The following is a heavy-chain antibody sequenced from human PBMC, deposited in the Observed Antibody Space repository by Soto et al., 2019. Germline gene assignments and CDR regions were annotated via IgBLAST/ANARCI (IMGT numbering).Heavy chain of an antibody. CDR3: AREIATVSISGAFDI. J-gene: IGHJ3*02. D-gene: IGHD2-21*01. V-gene: IGHV3-21*01. CDR1: GFTFSSYS. Sequence: GGSLRLSCAASGFTFSSYSMNWVRQAPGEGLEWVSSISSSSSYIYYADSVKGRFTISRDNAKNSLYLQMNSLRAEDTAVYYCAREIATVSISGAFDIWGQGTMVTVSS. CDR2: ISSSSSYI.